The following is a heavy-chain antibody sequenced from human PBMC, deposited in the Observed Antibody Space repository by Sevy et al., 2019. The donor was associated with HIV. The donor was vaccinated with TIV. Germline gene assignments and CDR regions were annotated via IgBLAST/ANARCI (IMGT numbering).Heavy chain of an antibody. CDR3: ARDPPRYYDSSGYQFSDY. CDR1: GYTFTGYY. Sequence: ASVKVSCKASGYTFTGYYMHWVRQAPGQGLEWMGWINPNSGGTNYAQKFQGRVTMTRDTSISTAYMELSRLRSDDTAVYYCARDPPRYYDSSGYQFSDYWGQGTLVTVSS. V-gene: IGHV1-2*02. D-gene: IGHD3-22*01. J-gene: IGHJ4*02. CDR2: INPNSGGT.